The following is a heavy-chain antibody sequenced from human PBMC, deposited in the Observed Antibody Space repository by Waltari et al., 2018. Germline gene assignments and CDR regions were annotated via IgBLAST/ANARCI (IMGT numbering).Heavy chain of an antibody. V-gene: IGHV1-8*01. CDR1: GYTFTSYD. CDR3: ARLRTASYYYYGMDV. CDR2: MNPNSGNT. J-gene: IGHJ6*02. Sequence: QVQLVQSGAEVKKPGASVKVSCKASGYTFTSYDINWVRQATGQGLEWMGWMNPNSGNTGYAQKFQGRVTMTRNSTISTAYMALSSLRSEDTAVYYCARLRTASYYYYGMDVWGQGTTVTVSS. D-gene: IGHD2-21*02.